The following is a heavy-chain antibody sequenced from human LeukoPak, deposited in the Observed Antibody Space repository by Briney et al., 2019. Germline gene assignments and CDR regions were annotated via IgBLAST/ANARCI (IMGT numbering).Heavy chain of an antibody. CDR2: IVTSGTTI. J-gene: IGHJ4*02. CDR1: GFTFSGYS. Sequence: PGGSLRLSCAASGFTFSGYSMNWVRQAPGKGLEWVSYIVTSGTTIYYADSVKGRFTISRDNAKNSLYLQMNSLRDEDTAVYYWARILGFTLDYWGQGTLVTVSS. CDR3: ARILGFTLDY. V-gene: IGHV3-48*02. D-gene: IGHD3-10*01.